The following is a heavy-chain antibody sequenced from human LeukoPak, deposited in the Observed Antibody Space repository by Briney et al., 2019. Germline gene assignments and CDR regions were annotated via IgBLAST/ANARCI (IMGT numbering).Heavy chain of an antibody. CDR2: IIADHDTT. Sequence: PGGSLRLSCAATGFSLNNYAMSWVRQAPGKGLEWVSGIIADHDTTYYADSVRGRFTISRDTSKSTLYLQMISLRAEDTAIYYCAQDGTRTRYNWFDAWGQGTLVTVSS. CDR1: GFSLNNYA. V-gene: IGHV3-23*01. J-gene: IGHJ5*02. CDR3: AQDGTRTRYNWFDA. D-gene: IGHD1-14*01.